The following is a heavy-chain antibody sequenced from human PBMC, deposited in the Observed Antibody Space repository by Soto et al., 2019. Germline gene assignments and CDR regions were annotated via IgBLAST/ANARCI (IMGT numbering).Heavy chain of an antibody. CDR1: GFTFTSYG. D-gene: IGHD5-18*01. Sequence: GCSLRLSCAAAGFTFTSYGMTWVRQAPGKGLEWVSIISGSGGSTAYADSVKGQFAISRDNSKNTLYLQMNSLRAEDTAVYYCAKVSAYSSGYVDYWGQGTLVTGSS. CDR3: AKVSAYSSGYVDY. CDR2: ISGSGGST. V-gene: IGHV3-23*01. J-gene: IGHJ4*02.